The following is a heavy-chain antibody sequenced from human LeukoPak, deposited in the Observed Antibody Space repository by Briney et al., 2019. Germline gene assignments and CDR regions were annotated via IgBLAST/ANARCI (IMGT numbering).Heavy chain of an antibody. J-gene: IGHJ4*02. Sequence: SETLSLTCTVSGGSIGSYYWSWIRQPPGKGLEWIGYIYYSGTTNYNPSLKSRVTISVDTSKNQFSLKLTSVTAADTAVCYCARRSSGLYFDYWGQGTLVTVSS. D-gene: IGHD6-25*01. CDR3: ARRSSGLYFDY. V-gene: IGHV4-59*08. CDR1: GGSIGSYY. CDR2: IYYSGTT.